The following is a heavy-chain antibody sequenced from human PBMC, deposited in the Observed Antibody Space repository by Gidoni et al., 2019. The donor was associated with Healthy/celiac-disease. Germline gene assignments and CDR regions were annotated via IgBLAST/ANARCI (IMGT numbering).Heavy chain of an antibody. CDR2: IYYSGRT. J-gene: IGHJ4*02. V-gene: IGHV4-59*01. D-gene: IGHD3-16*01. Sequence: QVQLQESGPGLVKPSETLSLTRTVSGGYISSYYWSWIRQPPGKGLEWIGYIYYSGRTNYNPSLKSRVTISVDTSKNQFSLKLSSVTAADTAVYYCARVSSEWLVWGRLDYWGQGTLVTVSS. CDR1: GGYISSYY. CDR3: ARVSSEWLVWGRLDY.